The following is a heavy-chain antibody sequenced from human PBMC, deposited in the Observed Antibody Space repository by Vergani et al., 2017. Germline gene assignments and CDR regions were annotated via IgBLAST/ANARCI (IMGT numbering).Heavy chain of an antibody. CDR1: GYSFTNYW. CDR3: ARLYGRDSSGSKYFDY. CDR2: IHPADSDT. Sequence: EVQLVQSGAEVKKPGESLNISCQISGYSFTNYWIGWVRQMPGKGLEWMGIIHPADSDTRYSPSFQGQVTISVDKSISTAYLQRSSLRASDSAMYYCARLYGRDSSGSKYFDYWVQGTLVTVSS. J-gene: IGHJ4*02. D-gene: IGHD3-22*01. V-gene: IGHV5-51*01.